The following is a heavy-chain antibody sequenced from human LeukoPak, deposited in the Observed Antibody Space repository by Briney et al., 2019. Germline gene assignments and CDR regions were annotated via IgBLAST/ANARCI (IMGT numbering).Heavy chain of an antibody. CDR2: IYSDGST. CDR3: ASQYRSSWSFDY. V-gene: IGHV3-53*01. D-gene: IGHD6-13*01. CDR1: GFTVSNNY. Sequence: GGSLRLSCAASGFTVSNNYMNWVRQAPGKGPEWVSVIYSDGSTHYTDSVKGRFTISRDNSKNTVYLQMNSLRAEDAAVYYCASQYRSSWSFDYWGQGTLVTVSS. J-gene: IGHJ4*02.